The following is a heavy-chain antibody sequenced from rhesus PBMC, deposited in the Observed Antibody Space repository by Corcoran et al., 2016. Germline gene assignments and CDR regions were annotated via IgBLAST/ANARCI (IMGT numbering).Heavy chain of an antibody. CDR2: INGNSGST. V-gene: IGHV4-80*01. D-gene: IGHD1-1*01. J-gene: IGHJ4*01. CDR1: VASISSYW. Sequence: QVQLQESGPGQVKPSETLSLTCTVSVASISSYWWSWIRQPPGKGLEWIGEINGNSGSTNYNPSLKSRVTISSDTSKNQFSLKLSSVTAADTAVYYCAMGGTAYFDYWGQGVLVTVSS. CDR3: AMGGTAYFDY.